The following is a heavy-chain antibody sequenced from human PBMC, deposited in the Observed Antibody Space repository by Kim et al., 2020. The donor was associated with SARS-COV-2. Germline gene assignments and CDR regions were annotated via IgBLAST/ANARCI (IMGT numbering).Heavy chain of an antibody. D-gene: IGHD2-15*01. J-gene: IGHJ5*02. Sequence: SETLSLTCTVSGGSISSSSYYWGWIRQPPGKGLEWIGSIYYSGSTYYNPSLKSRVTISVDTSKNQFSLKLSSVPAADTAVYYCARSVVVAERNWFDPWGQGTLVTVSS. CDR1: GGSISSSSYY. V-gene: IGHV4-39*01. CDR3: ARSVVVAERNWFDP. CDR2: IYYSGST.